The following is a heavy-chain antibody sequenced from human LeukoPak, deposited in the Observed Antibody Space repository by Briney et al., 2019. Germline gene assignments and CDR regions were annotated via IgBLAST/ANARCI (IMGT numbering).Heavy chain of an antibody. D-gene: IGHD6-6*01. Sequence: GGSLRLSCAASGFTFSTYWMSWVRQAPGKGQEWVANIKQDGSEKYYVDSVKGRFTISRDNAKNSLYLQMNSLRAEDTAVYYCARGSSYNWFDPWGQGTLVTVSS. CDR2: IKQDGSEK. CDR3: ARGSSYNWFDP. J-gene: IGHJ5*02. V-gene: IGHV3-7*01. CDR1: GFTFSTYW.